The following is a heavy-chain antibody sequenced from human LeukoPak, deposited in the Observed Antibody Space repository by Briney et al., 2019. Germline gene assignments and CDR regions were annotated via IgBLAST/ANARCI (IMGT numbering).Heavy chain of an antibody. D-gene: IGHD3-9*01. CDR2: IYYSGST. CDR3: LTRGDYYYGMDV. J-gene: IGHJ6*02. CDR1: GGSISSGGYH. V-gene: IGHV4-61*08. Sequence: PSQTLSLTCTVSGGSISSGGYHWSWIRQHPGKGLEWIGYIYYSGSTNYNPSLKSRVTISVDTSKNQFSLKLSSVTAADTAVYYCLTRGDYYYGMDVWGQGTTVTVSS.